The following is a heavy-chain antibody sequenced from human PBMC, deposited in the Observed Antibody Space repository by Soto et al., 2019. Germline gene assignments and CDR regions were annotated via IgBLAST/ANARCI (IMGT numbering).Heavy chain of an antibody. Sequence: QVQLVQSGAEEKKPGASVKVSCKASGYTFTNYAIHWVRQAPGQRLEWMGWINAGNGNTKYSQQFQDRVTITRDTAASTACMDLSSLRSEDTAVYYCARNNRDCITTRCLVVFDYWGQGTLVAVSS. J-gene: IGHJ4*02. CDR1: GYTFTNYA. CDR2: INAGNGNT. D-gene: IGHD2-2*01. V-gene: IGHV1-3*05. CDR3: ARNNRDCITTRCLVVFDY.